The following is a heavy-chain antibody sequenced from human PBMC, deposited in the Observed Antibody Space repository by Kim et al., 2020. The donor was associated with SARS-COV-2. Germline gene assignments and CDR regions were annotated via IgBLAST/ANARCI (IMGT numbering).Heavy chain of an antibody. Sequence: GGSLRLSCAASGFTFSDHYMDWVRQAPGKGLEWVGRTRNKANSYGTEYAASVKDRFTISRDDSKNSLYLQMNSLKTEDTAVYYCASWVEKGYWGQGTLVTVSS. CDR1: GFTFSDHY. D-gene: IGHD1-1*01. CDR3: ASWVEKGY. V-gene: IGHV3-72*01. CDR2: TRNKANSYGT. J-gene: IGHJ4*02.